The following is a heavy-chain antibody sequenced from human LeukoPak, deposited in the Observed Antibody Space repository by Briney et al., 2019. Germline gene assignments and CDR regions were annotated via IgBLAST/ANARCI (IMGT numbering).Heavy chain of an antibody. J-gene: IGHJ4*02. V-gene: IGHV3-21*01. CDR2: ISSSSSYI. CDR3: ASRSYDSSGYYYGEFDY. D-gene: IGHD3-22*01. Sequence: GGSLRLSCAASGFTFSSYSMNWVRQAPGKGLEWVSSISSSSSYIYYADSVKGRFTISRDNAKNSLYLQMNSLRAEHTAVYYCASRSYDSSGYYYGEFDYWGQGTLVTVSS. CDR1: GFTFSSYS.